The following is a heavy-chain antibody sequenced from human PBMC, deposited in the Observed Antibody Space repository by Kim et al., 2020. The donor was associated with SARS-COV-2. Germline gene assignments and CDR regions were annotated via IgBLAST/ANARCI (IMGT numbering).Heavy chain of an antibody. CDR2: IKQDGSEK. J-gene: IGHJ6*02. D-gene: IGHD5-18*01. CDR1: GFTFSSYW. V-gene: IGHV3-7*01. CDR3: ARDTGYSYRYVLFYYYYGMDV. Sequence: GGSLRLSCAASGFTFSSYWMSWVRQAPGKGLEWVANIKQDGSEKYYVDSVKGRFTISRDNAKNSLYLQMNSLRAEDTAVYYCARDTGYSYRYVLFYYYYGMDVWGQGTTVTVSS.